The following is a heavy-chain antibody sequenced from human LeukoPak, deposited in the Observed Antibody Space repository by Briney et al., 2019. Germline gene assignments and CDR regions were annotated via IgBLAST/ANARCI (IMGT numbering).Heavy chain of an antibody. CDR1: GGSISSSSHY. V-gene: IGHV4-39*01. D-gene: IGHD3-3*01. CDR3: ARITDRTIFGEIMHGFDI. J-gene: IGHJ3*02. CDR2: IYYSGIT. Sequence: PSETLSLTCTVSGGSISSSSHYWGWIRQPPGKGLEWIGSIYYSGITYYNPSLRSRVTISVDTSKNQFSLKLSSVTATDTAVYYCARITDRTIFGEIMHGFDIWGQGTPVTVSS.